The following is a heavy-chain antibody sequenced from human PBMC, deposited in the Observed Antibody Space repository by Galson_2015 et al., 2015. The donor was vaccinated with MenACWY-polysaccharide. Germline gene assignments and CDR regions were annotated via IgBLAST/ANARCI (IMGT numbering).Heavy chain of an antibody. J-gene: IGHJ4*02. Sequence: SLRLSCAASGFTFSDFFMTWVRQSPGKGLEWVANMNQAGSQKYYVDSVKGRFTISRDNAKNSLHLQMNSLTAEDTAVYYCARDPRGARSSYFDYWGQGILVTVSS. CDR3: ARDPRGARSSYFDY. V-gene: IGHV3-7*03. D-gene: IGHD3-10*01. CDR1: GFTFSDFF. CDR2: MNQAGSQK.